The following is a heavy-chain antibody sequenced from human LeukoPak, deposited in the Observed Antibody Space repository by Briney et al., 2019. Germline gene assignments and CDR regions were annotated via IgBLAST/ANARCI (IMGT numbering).Heavy chain of an antibody. V-gene: IGHV4-34*01. CDR2: INHSGST. J-gene: IGHJ4*02. D-gene: IGHD4-11*01. CDR1: GGSFSGYY. CDR3: ARLSNYDYFDY. Sequence: SETLSLTCAVYGGSFSGYYWSWIHQPPGKGLEWIGEINHSGSTYYNPSLKSRVTISVDRSKNQFSLKLSSVTAADTAVYYCARLSNYDYFDYWGQGTLVTVSS.